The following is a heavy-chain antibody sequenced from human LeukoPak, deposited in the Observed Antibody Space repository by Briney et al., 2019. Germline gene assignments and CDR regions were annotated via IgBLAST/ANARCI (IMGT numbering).Heavy chain of an antibody. CDR3: ARDGNYYDSSGYVDY. CDR1: GFTFSSYA. V-gene: IGHV3-30-3*01. CDR2: ISYDGSNK. Sequence: PGGSLRLSCAASGFTFSSYAMHWVRQAPGKGLEWVAVISYDGSNKYYADSVKGRFTISRDNSKNTLYLQMNSLRAEDKAVYYCARDGNYYDSSGYVDYWGQGTLVTVSS. J-gene: IGHJ4*02. D-gene: IGHD3-22*01.